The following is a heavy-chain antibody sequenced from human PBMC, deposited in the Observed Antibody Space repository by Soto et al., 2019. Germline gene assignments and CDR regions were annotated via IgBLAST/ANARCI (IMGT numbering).Heavy chain of an antibody. Sequence: EVQLVESGGGLVQPGGSLRLSCVASGFTFRSFWMSWVRQAPGKGLEWVASINHDRSEKYDVDSVRGRFTISRDNAKNALYMQMNSLRAEDTAVYYGARDLPVMIYRRAMDLWGQGTRVTVSS. CDR2: INHDRSEK. CDR1: GFTFRSFW. CDR3: ARDLPVMIYRRAMDL. V-gene: IGHV3-7*01. J-gene: IGHJ6*02. D-gene: IGHD3-22*01.